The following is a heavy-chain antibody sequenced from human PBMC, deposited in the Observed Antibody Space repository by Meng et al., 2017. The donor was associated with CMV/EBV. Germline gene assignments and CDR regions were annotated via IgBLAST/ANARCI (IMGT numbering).Heavy chain of an antibody. Sequence: GSLRLSCTVSGGSISSSSYYWGWIRQPPGKGLEWIGSIYYSGSTYYNPSLKSRVTISVDTSKNQFSLKLGSVTAADTAVYYCARGNGCSGGSCYGAGGFDIWGQGTMVTVSS. V-gene: IGHV4-39*07. CDR2: IYYSGST. CDR3: ARGNGCSGGSCYGAGGFDI. CDR1: GGSISSSSYY. J-gene: IGHJ3*02. D-gene: IGHD2-15*01.